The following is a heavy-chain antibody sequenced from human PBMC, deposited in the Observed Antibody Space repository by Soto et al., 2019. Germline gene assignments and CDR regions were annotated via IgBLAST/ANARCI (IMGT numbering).Heavy chain of an antibody. D-gene: IGHD2-15*01. J-gene: IGHJ3*01. CDR2: IWSDGNRK. V-gene: IGHV3-33*01. CDR3: VRGGKTAGGFDV. Sequence: QVQLVESGGGAVQPGRSLRLSCAASGFTLSDYGMHWVRQAPDKGLEWVAVIWSDGNRKYYADSVKGRFTISRDNPANTLFLEMNSLTADDTAVYYCVRGGKTAGGFDVWGQGTMVTVSS. CDR1: GFTLSDYG.